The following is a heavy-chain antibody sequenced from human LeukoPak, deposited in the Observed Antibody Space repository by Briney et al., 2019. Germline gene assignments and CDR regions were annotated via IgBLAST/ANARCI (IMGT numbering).Heavy chain of an antibody. Sequence: PGGSLRLSCAVSGFTFVSHAMNWVRQAPGKGLEWISFINHGGSIVYYADSVKGRFATSRDNAKNSLYLQINSVGAEDTAVYYCARDQDWAFDYWGRGTLVTVSS. J-gene: IGHJ4*02. V-gene: IGHV3-48*03. D-gene: IGHD3/OR15-3a*01. CDR1: GFTFVSHA. CDR2: INHGGSIV. CDR3: ARDQDWAFDY.